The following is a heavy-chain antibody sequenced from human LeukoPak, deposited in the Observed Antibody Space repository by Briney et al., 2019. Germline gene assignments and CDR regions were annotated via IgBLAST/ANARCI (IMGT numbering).Heavy chain of an antibody. J-gene: IGHJ6*02. D-gene: IGHD3-22*01. CDR1: GGTFSSYA. V-gene: IGHV1-69*04. CDR3: AREGRGIVVVITGGYGMDV. Sequence: ASVKVSCKASGGTFSSYAISWVRQAPGQGLEWMGRIIPILGIANYAQKFQGRVTITADKSTSTAYMELSSLRSEDTAVYYCAREGRGIVVVITGGYGMDVWGQGTTVTVSS. CDR2: IIPILGIA.